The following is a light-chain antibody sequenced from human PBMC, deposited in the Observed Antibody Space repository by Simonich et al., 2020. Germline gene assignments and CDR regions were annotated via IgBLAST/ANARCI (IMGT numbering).Light chain of an antibody. J-gene: IGKJ2*01. Sequence: EIVLTQSPGTLSLSPGERATLSCRASQSVSSSYLAWYQQKPGLAPRLLIYDASSRATGIPDRVSGSGSGTDFTLTISRLEPEDFAVYYCQQYGSSHHTFGQGTKLEIK. CDR2: DAS. CDR3: QQYGSSHHT. CDR1: QSVSSSY. V-gene: IGKV3D-20*01.